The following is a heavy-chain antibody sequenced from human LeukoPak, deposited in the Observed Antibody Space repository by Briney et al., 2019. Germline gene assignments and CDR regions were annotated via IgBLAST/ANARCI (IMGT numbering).Heavy chain of an antibody. CDR2: ISGSGGTT. V-gene: IGHV3-23*01. J-gene: IGHJ4*02. CDR3: AKHSSSWTRYFDY. CDR1: GFTFSSYA. D-gene: IGHD6-13*01. Sequence: GGSLRLSCAASGFTFSSYAMSLVRQAAGKGLEWVSFISGSGGTTYYADSVKGRFTISRDNSRNTLYLQMNSLRAEDTAVFYCAKHSSSWTRYFDYWGQGTLVTVSS.